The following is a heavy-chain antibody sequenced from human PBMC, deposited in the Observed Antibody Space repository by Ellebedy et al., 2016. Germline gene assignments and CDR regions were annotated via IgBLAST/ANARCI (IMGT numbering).Heavy chain of an antibody. CDR2: MRGDGAKT. CDR3: RQGHYANY. J-gene: IGHJ4*02. CDR1: GLTVSSFF. D-gene: IGHD4-17*01. V-gene: IGHV3-23*01. Sequence: GGSLRLXXAPSGLTVSSFFMGWVRQAPGKVLEWVSTMRGDGAKTHLADSVKGRFTMSRDIPKNTVYLQMNRLRAEDTAVYYCRQGHYANYWGQGTLVTVSS.